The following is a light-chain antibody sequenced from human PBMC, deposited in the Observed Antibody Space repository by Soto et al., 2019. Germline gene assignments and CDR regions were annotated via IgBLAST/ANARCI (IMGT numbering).Light chain of an antibody. J-gene: IGLJ7*01. CDR1: SRDVGGYNY. Sequence: QSALTQPASVSGSPGQSITISCTGTSRDVGGYNYVSWYQQHPGKAPNLMIYEVSNRPSGVSNRFSGSKSGNTASLTISGLQAEDEADYYCSSYTSSSTWVFGGGTQLTVL. CDR3: SSYTSSSTWV. CDR2: EVS. V-gene: IGLV2-14*01.